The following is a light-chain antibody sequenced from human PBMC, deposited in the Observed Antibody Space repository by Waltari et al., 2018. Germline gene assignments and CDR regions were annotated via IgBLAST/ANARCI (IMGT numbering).Light chain of an antibody. J-gene: IGLJ2*01. CDR3: SSFTTIGTLVV. CDR2: EVT. Sequence: QSALTQPASVSGSPGQSITISCTGTSSDVGGYNHVSRYQQQPGKAPKLLILEVTNRPSGITNRFSGSKSGNTASLTISGLQAEDEGEYYCSSFTTIGTLVVFGGGTKVTVL. V-gene: IGLV2-14*01. CDR1: SSDVGGYNH.